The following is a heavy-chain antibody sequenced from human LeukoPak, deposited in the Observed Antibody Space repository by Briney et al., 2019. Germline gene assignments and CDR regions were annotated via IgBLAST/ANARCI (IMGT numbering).Heavy chain of an antibody. Sequence: SETLSLTCTVSGGSISSSSYYWGWIRQPPGKGLEWIGSLYYCGSTYYNPSLKSRVTISVDTSKNQFSLKLSSVTAADTAVYYCARGSHSYDYVWGSYRSVPFDYWGQGTLVTVSS. CDR1: GGSISSSSYY. CDR2: LYYCGST. CDR3: ARGSHSYDYVWGSYRSVPFDY. D-gene: IGHD3-16*02. J-gene: IGHJ4*02. V-gene: IGHV4-39*01.